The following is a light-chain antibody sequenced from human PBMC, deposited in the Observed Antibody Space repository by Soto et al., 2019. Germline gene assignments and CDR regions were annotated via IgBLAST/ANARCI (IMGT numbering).Light chain of an antibody. J-gene: IGLJ1*01. CDR3: CSYAGTDTYV. Sequence: QSALTQPASVSGSPGQSITISCTGTSSDVGSYSLVSWYQQHPGKAPKLMIYEGSKRPSGVSNRFPGSKSGNTASLTISGLQAEDEADYYCCSYAGTDTYVFGTGTKLTVL. CDR1: SSDVGSYSL. V-gene: IGLV2-23*01. CDR2: EGS.